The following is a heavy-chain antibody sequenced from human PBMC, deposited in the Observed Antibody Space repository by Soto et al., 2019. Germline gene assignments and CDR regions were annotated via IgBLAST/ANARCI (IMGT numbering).Heavy chain of an antibody. V-gene: IGHV3-23*01. J-gene: IGHJ4*02. D-gene: IGHD6-19*01. CDR2: INGGGGHT. CDR3: AKAHRVYSSTWFFFDS. CDR1: GFTFSNFA. Sequence: EVQLLQSGGGLVQPGGSLRLSCAASGFTFSNFAMRWIRQAPGKGLEWVSGINGGGGHTDYADSVKGRFTISRDNSKNTLYLQISSLRAEDTAVYYCAKAHRVYSSTWFFFDSWGQGTLVTVSS.